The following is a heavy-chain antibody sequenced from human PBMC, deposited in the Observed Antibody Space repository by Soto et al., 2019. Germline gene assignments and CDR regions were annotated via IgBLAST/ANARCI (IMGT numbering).Heavy chain of an antibody. V-gene: IGHV1-46*03. D-gene: IGHD3-9*01. CDR3: ARVLTGYYEFDY. CDR2: INHSGGST. Sequence: ASVKVSCKASGYTFTSYYMHWVRQAPGQGLEWMGIINHSGGSTSYAQKFQGRVTMTRDTSTSTVYMELSSLRSEDTAVYYCARVLTGYYEFDYWGQGTLVTVSS. J-gene: IGHJ4*02. CDR1: GYTFTSYY.